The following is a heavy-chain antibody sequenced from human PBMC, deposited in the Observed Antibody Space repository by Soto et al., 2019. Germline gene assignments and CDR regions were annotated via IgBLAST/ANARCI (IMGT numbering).Heavy chain of an antibody. CDR1: GGTFSSYT. CDR3: ERRPTKGVNGDYVKERDFDI. Sequence: QVQLVQSGAEVKKPGSSVKVSCKASGGTFSSYTISWVRQAPGQGLEWMGRIIPILGIANYAQKFQGRVTITADKPTSTAYMEQSSLRSEDTAVYYCERRPTKGVNGDYVKERDFDIWGQGTMVTVSS. CDR2: IIPILGIA. D-gene: IGHD4-17*01. J-gene: IGHJ3*02. V-gene: IGHV1-69*02.